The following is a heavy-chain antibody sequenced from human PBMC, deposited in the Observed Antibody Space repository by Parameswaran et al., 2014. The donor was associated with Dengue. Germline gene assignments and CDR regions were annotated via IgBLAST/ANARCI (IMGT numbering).Heavy chain of an antibody. J-gene: IGHJ6*02. CDR2: ISYAGSNE. V-gene: IGHV3-30*03. Sequence: WIRQPPGKGLEWVAVISYAGSNEFYADSVKGRFTISRDNSGSTLHLQMNSLRPEDTAIYYCACGVPVPYFYYFDIDVWGQGTTVTVSS. D-gene: IGHD2-8*01. CDR3: ACGVPVPYFYYFDIDV.